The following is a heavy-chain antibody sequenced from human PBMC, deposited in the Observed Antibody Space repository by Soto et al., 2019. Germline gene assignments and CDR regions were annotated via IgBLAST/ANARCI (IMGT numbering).Heavy chain of an antibody. CDR2: VYYSGTT. CDR1: GGSVSDETYY. V-gene: IGHV4-61*01. CDR3: ARTTAVPNTLRSRYFFDY. J-gene: IGHJ4*02. Sequence: SETLSLTCSVSGGSVSDETYYWIWIRQPPWKRLDWIGYVYYSGTTNYNPSLKSRVTISVDLSKNRFSLRLSSVTTADTALYYCARTTAVPNTLRSRYFFDYWGQGTLVTVSS. D-gene: IGHD4-17*01.